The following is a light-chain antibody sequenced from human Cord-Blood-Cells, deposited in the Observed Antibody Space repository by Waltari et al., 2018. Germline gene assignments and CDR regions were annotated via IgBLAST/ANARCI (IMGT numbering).Light chain of an antibody. V-gene: IGLV2-8*01. CDR1: SSYVGGYNY. CDR2: EVS. Sequence: QSALTQPPSASGSPGQSVTISCTGTSSYVGGYNYVSWYQQHPGKAPKLMIYEVSKRPSGVPDRFSGSKSGNTASLTVSGLKAEDEADYYCSSYAGSNNLVFGGGTKLTVL. J-gene: IGLJ2*01. CDR3: SSYAGSNNLV.